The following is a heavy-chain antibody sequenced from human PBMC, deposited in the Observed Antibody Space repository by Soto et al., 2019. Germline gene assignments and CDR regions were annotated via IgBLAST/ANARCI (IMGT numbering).Heavy chain of an antibody. Sequence: PGESLKISCEGSGFSFSKYTVGCVRQIPGKGLEWMGIIHPGDSDTRYSPSFQGQVTISADKSISTAYLQWSSLKASDTAMYYCTLSYGDSYYYYNSMDVWGQGTTVTVSS. D-gene: IGHD4-17*01. CDR1: GFSFSKYT. V-gene: IGHV5-51*01. CDR2: IHPGDSDT. J-gene: IGHJ6*02. CDR3: TLSYGDSYYYYNSMDV.